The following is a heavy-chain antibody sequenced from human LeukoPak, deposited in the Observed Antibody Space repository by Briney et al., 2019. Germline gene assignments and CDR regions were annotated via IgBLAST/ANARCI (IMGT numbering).Heavy chain of an antibody. D-gene: IGHD3-10*01. CDR1: GFTFSSYA. J-gene: IGHJ4*02. CDR3: ARFSYGSGSKDTDY. CDR2: ISGSGGST. Sequence: GGSLRLSCAASGFTFSSYAMSWVRQAPGKGLEWVSAISGSGGSTYYADSVKGRFTISRDNSKNTLYLQMNSLRAEDTAIYYCARFSYGSGSKDTDYWGQGTLVTVSS. V-gene: IGHV3-23*01.